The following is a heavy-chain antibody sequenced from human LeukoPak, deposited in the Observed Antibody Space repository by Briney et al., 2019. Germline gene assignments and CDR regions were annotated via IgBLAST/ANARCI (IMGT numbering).Heavy chain of an antibody. Sequence: GGSLRLSCAASGFTFSSYAMIWVRQAPGKGLEWVSSISGSGTNTYYADAVEGRFTISRDTHKSTLFLQMSSLRPEDTAVYYCAKGLGGATRAMDVWGQGTTVTVSS. D-gene: IGHD2-21*01. V-gene: IGHV3-23*01. CDR1: GFTFSSYA. J-gene: IGHJ6*02. CDR2: ISGSGTNT. CDR3: AKGLGGATRAMDV.